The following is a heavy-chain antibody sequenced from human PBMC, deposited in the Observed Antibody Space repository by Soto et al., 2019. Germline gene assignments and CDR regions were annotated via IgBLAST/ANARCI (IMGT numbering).Heavy chain of an antibody. D-gene: IGHD1-26*01. CDR2: IYWADDK. Sequence: QITLKESGPTQVKPTQTLTLTCTFSGFSLRNTGVGVGWIRQPPGKALECHGIIYWADDKRYNPSLKTRLTITQDTSKNQLVLKMTHMDPLDTPEDYCAHRRGADIFDPCFQGILVIVSS. CDR3: AHRRGADIFDP. V-gene: IGHV2-5*02. CDR1: GFSLRNTGVG. J-gene: IGHJ5*02.